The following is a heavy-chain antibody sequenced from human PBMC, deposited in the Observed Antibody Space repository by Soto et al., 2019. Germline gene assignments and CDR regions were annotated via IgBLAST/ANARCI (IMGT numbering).Heavy chain of an antibody. Sequence: SETLSLTCAVYGGSFSGYYWSWIRQPPGKGLEWIGEINHSGSTNYNPPLKSRVTISVDTSKNQFSLKLSSVTAADTAVYYCARARSGRKAPNYYYYYGMDVWGQGTTVTVSS. J-gene: IGHJ6*02. V-gene: IGHV4-34*01. CDR1: GGSFSGYY. D-gene: IGHD3-3*01. CDR3: ARARSGRKAPNYYYYYGMDV. CDR2: INHSGST.